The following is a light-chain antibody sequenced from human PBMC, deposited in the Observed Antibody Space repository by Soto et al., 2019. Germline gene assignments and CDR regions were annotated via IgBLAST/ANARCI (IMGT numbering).Light chain of an antibody. CDR2: SAS. CDR1: QFVSTN. J-gene: IGKJ4*01. Sequence: EVVMTQSPATLSVSPGERATLSCRASQFVSTNLAWYQQKPGQAPRLLIYSASTRATGIPARFSGSGSGTEFTLPISSRQSEDSAVYYCQHFNNWPPLTFGGGTKVEIK. V-gene: IGKV3-15*01. CDR3: QHFNNWPPLT.